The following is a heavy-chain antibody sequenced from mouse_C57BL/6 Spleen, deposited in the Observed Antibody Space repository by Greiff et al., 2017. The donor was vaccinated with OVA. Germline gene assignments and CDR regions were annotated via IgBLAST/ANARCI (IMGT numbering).Heavy chain of an antibody. CDR1: GYTFTSYW. CDR3: ARFITTVVGSFDV. Sequence: QVQLQQPGAELVKPGASVKMSCKASGYTFTSYWITWVKQRPGQGLEWIGDIYPGSGSTNYNEKFKGKATLSVDTSSSTAFMQLTSLTSEDSAVDYCARFITTVVGSFDVWGTGTTVTVSS. V-gene: IGHV1-55*01. D-gene: IGHD1-1*01. J-gene: IGHJ1*03. CDR2: IYPGSGST.